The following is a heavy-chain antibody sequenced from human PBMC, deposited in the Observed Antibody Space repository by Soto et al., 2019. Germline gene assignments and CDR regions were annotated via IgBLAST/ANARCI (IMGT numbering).Heavy chain of an antibody. CDR1: VFTFSNAW. CDR3: TTPHYYASGSFY. J-gene: IGHJ4*02. Sequence: PVGSLRLSCTTSVFTFSNAWMNWILHYPGKGLEWVGRVKSKTAGGTIDYAEPVKGRFTISRDDSKGTLYLQMNSLKTEDTAMYYCTTPHYYASGSFYWGQGTLVTSPQ. D-gene: IGHD3-10*01. V-gene: IGHV3-15*01. CDR2: VKSKTAGGTI.